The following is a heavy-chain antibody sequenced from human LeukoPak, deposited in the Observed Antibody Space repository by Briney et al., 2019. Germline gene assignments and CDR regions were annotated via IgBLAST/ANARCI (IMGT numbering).Heavy chain of an antibody. V-gene: IGHV4-39*07. CDR2: IFYSWST. CDR3: ARGPYSDDSSGAFDI. CDR1: GDSISSTSYY. J-gene: IGHJ3*02. D-gene: IGHD3-22*01. Sequence: PSETLSLTCSVSGDSISSTSYYWGWIRQAPGKGLEWIGTIFYSWSTYYNPSLKSRVTISVDTYKNEFSLKLSSVTAGDTAVYFCARGPYSDDSSGAFDIGGQGTMVTVSS.